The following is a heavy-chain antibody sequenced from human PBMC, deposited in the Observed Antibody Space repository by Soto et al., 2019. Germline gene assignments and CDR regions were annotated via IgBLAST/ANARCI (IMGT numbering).Heavy chain of an antibody. CDR1: GFTFSSYA. CDR3: AKIRGYSGYGYFDY. D-gene: IGHD5-12*01. Sequence: PGGSLRLSCAASGFTFSSYAMSWVRQALGKGLEWVSIISGTSDSTYYADSVKGRFTISRDNSKNTLYLQMSSLRAEDTAVYYCAKIRGYSGYGYFDYWGQGALVTVSS. J-gene: IGHJ4*02. V-gene: IGHV3-23*01. CDR2: ISGTSDST.